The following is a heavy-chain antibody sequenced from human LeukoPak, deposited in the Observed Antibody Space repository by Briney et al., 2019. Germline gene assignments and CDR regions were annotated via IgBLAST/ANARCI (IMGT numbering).Heavy chain of an antibody. CDR1: GFTFSSYW. CDR2: INSDESRT. D-gene: IGHD2-15*01. V-gene: IGHV3-74*01. CDR3: ARSRLLGYCSGGSCSDY. Sequence: GGSLRLSCAASGFTFSSYWMHWVRQAPGEGLVWVSRINSDESRTHYADSVKGRFTISRDNAKNSLYLQMNSLRAEDTAVYYCARSRLLGYCSGGSCSDYWGQGTLVTVSS. J-gene: IGHJ4*02.